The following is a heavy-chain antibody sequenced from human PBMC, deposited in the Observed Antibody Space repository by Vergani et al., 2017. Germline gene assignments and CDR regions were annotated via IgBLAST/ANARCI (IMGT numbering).Heavy chain of an antibody. Sequence: QVQLVQSGAEVKKPGASVKVSCKAPGYTFTGHYMHWVRQAPGQGLEWMGWNNPKSGGTNDAQKCQGWVTMTRDTSISTAYMEMSRLRSDDTAVYYCARDRGGSYVRWYFDLWGRGTLVTVSS. CDR3: ARDRGGSYVRWYFDL. CDR2: NNPKSGGT. D-gene: IGHD1-26*01. V-gene: IGHV1-2*04. J-gene: IGHJ2*01. CDR1: GYTFTGHY.